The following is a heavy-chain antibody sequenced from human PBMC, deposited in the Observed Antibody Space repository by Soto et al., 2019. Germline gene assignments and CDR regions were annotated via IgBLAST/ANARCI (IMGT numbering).Heavy chain of an antibody. D-gene: IGHD3-10*01. CDR3: ARDPLLRGTGYIDY. Sequence: GGSLRLSCAASGITFGIYGMHWVRQAPGKGLEWLAVIWFDGSTQYYADSVKGRFTISRDNAKNTLYLQMNNLRAEDTALYYCARDPLLRGTGYIDYWGQGTQVTVSS. J-gene: IGHJ4*02. CDR1: GITFGIYG. V-gene: IGHV3-33*08. CDR2: IWFDGSTQ.